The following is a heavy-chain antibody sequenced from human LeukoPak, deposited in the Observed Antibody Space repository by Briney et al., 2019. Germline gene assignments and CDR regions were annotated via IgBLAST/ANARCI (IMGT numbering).Heavy chain of an antibody. V-gene: IGHV1-2*02. J-gene: IGHJ4*02. CDR1: GHTFTGYY. Sequence: ASVKVSCKTSGHTFTGYYMHWVRQAPGQGLEWMGWINPNSGGTNYAQKFQGRVTMARDTSVITAYISTAYMELSRLRADDTAVYYCATTYGDYPKPFDFWGQGTLVTVSS. CDR3: ATTYGDYPKPFDF. D-gene: IGHD4-17*01. CDR2: INPNSGGT.